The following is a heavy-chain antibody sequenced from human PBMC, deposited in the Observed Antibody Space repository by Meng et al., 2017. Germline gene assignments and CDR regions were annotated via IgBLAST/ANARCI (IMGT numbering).Heavy chain of an antibody. CDR2: IYYSGST. CDR3: ARDCSGGSCYSIGV. V-gene: IGHV4-61*01. J-gene: IGHJ4*02. Sequence: HVHLEEPGPGVGSPSGTLSLTGTGSGGSVSSGSYDWSWIRQPPGKGLEWIGYIYYSGSTNYNPSLKSRVTISVDTSKNQFSLKLSSVTAADTAVYYCARDCSGGSCYSIGVWGQGTLVTVSS. CDR1: GGSVSSGSYD. D-gene: IGHD2-15*01.